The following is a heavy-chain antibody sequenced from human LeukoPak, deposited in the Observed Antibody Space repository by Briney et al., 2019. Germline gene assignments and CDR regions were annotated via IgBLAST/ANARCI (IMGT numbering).Heavy chain of an antibody. CDR1: GFTFSSYW. D-gene: IGHD3-3*01. V-gene: IGHV3-7*01. Sequence: RTGGSLRLSCAASGFTFSSYWMSWVRRAPGKGLEWVANIKQDGSEKYYVDSVKGRFTISRDNAKNSLYLQMNSLRAEDTAVYYCARDQPRQGFWSGYYYMDVWGKGTTVTVSS. CDR3: ARDQPRQGFWSGYYYMDV. J-gene: IGHJ6*03. CDR2: IKQDGSEK.